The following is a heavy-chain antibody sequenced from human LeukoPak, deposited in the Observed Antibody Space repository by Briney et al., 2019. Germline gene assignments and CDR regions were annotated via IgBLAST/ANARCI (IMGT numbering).Heavy chain of an antibody. D-gene: IGHD3-10*01. CDR1: GYTFTSYG. J-gene: IGHJ6*03. Sequence: ASVKVSCKASGYTFTSYGISWVRQAPGQGLEWMGWISAYNGNTNYAQKLQGRVTMTTDTSTSTAYMELRSLRSDDTAVYYCARDSLLWFGELSKSSYYYYYMDVWGKGTTVTVSS. CDR3: ARDSLLWFGELSKSSYYYYYMDV. V-gene: IGHV1-18*01. CDR2: ISAYNGNT.